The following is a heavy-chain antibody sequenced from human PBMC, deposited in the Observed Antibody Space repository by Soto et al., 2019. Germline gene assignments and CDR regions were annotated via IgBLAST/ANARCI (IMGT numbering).Heavy chain of an antibody. V-gene: IGHV4-34*01. CDR1: GGSFISYY. CDR2: ITHREST. CDR3: ARGTQQLAHEQQHLDP. Sequence: PSETLSLTCAVSGGSFISYYCTWIRQPPEKGLEWNGEITHRESTNYNPSLKSRVTMSVDTSKNQFSLKVTPVTAADTAVYFCARGTQQLAHEQQHLDPWGQGTLVTVSS. J-gene: IGHJ5*02. D-gene: IGHD6-13*01.